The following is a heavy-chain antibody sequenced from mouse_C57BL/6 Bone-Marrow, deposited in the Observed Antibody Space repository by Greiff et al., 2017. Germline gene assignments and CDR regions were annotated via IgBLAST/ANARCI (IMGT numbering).Heavy chain of an antibody. CDR2: IHPNSGST. CDR1: GYTFTSYW. J-gene: IGHJ4*01. V-gene: IGHV1-64*01. Sequence: QVQLQQPGAELVKPGASVKLSCKASGYTFTSYWMHWVKQRPGQGLEWIGMIHPNSGSTNYNEKFKSKATLTVDKSSSTAYMQRSSLASEDSAVYYCARGNYYGSTFYAMDYWGQGTSVTVSS. D-gene: IGHD1-1*01. CDR3: ARGNYYGSTFYAMDY.